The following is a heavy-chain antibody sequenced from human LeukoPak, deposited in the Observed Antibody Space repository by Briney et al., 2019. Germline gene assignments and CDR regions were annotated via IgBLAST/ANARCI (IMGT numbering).Heavy chain of an antibody. CDR2: IIPILGIA. V-gene: IGHV1-69*04. CDR3: ARDWSGYCSSTSCFHYYFDY. D-gene: IGHD2-2*03. J-gene: IGHJ4*02. CDR1: GGTFSSYT. Sequence: SVKVSCKASGGTFSSYTISWVRQAPGQGLEWKGRIIPILGIANYAQKFQGRVTITADKSASTAYMELSSLRSEDTAVYYCARDWSGYCSSTSCFHYYFDYWGQGTLVTVSS.